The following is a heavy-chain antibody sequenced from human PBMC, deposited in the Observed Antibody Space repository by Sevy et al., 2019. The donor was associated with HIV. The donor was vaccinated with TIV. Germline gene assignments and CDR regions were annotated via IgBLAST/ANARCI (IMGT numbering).Heavy chain of an antibody. CDR3: TAGVGTSDCDY. CDR2: IKSKTDGGTR. J-gene: IGHJ4*02. D-gene: IGHD1-26*01. Sequence: GGSLRLSCAASGFSSTNAWMSWVRQAPGKGLEWVGRIKSKTDGGTRDFAAPVKGRFAISRDDSKSTFYLQMDSLKTEDTGVYYCTAGVGTSDCDYWGQGILVTVSS. CDR1: GFSSTNAW. V-gene: IGHV3-15*01.